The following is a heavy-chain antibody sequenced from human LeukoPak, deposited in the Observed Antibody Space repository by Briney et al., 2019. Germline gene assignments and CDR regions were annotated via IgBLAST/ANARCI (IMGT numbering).Heavy chain of an antibody. Sequence: GSLRLSCAASGFTFSSYSMNWVRQAPGKGLEWIGSIYYSGSTYYNPSLKSRVTISVDTSKNQFSLKLSSVTAADTAVYYCARDHRGSGSPIDYWGQGTLVTVSS. J-gene: IGHJ4*02. V-gene: IGHV4-39*07. CDR2: IYYSGST. D-gene: IGHD3-10*01. CDR1: GFTFSSYS. CDR3: ARDHRGSGSPIDY.